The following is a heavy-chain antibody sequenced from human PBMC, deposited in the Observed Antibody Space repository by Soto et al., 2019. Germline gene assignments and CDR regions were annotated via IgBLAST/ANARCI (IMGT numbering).Heavy chain of an antibody. D-gene: IGHD3-22*01. V-gene: IGHV1-69*05. Sequence: GASVKVSCKASGATFSSYAISWVRQAPGQGLEWMGGIIPIFGTANYAQKFQGRVTMTRDTSTSTVNMELSSLRSEDTAVYYRARDRYYDSSGYLYSYWGPGTQVTVS. J-gene: IGHJ4*02. CDR2: IIPIFGTA. CDR3: ARDRYYDSSGYLYSY. CDR1: GATFSSYA.